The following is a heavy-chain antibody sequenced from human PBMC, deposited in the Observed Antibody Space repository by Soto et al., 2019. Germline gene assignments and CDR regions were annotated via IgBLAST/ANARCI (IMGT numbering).Heavy chain of an antibody. Sequence: SETMSLTCTVSPGSIPSSEYYWAWIRQHPGKGLQFVGTLYYSGSSYSTPSLKSRVSMPVDTSKNQFSLTMKSLPAADTGVYYCASHSVNWSDAESCGQGVLVTVSS. D-gene: IGHD1-1*01. CDR1: PGSIPSSEYY. V-gene: IGHV4-39*01. J-gene: IGHJ5*02. CDR3: ASHSVNWSDAES. CDR2: LYYSGSS.